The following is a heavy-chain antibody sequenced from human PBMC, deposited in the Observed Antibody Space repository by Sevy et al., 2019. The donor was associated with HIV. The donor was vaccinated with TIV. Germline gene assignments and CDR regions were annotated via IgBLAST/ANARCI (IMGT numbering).Heavy chain of an antibody. CDR3: ARAPPDSSSWPIYYYYYYMDV. J-gene: IGHJ6*03. V-gene: IGHV3-74*01. D-gene: IGHD6-13*01. CDR2: INSDGSST. CDR1: GFTFSSYW. Sequence: GESLKISCAASGFTFSSYWMHWVRQAPGKGLVWVSRINSDGSSTSYADSVKGRFTISRDNAKNTLYLQMNSLRAEDTAVYYCARAPPDSSSWPIYYYYYYMDVWGKGTTVTVSS.